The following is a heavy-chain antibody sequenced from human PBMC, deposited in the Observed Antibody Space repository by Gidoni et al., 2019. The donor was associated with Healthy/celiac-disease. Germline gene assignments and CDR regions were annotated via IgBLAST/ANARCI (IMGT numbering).Heavy chain of an antibody. Sequence: QVQLQESGPGLVKPSQTLSLTCTVSGAPIRSGGYYWRWIRQHPGKGLEWIGYIYYSGSTYYNPSLKSRVTISVDTSKNQFSLKLSSVTAADTAVYYCARQTAYYDFWSGYAFDYWGQGTLVTVSS. CDR3: ARQTAYYDFWSGYAFDY. D-gene: IGHD3-3*01. CDR2: IYYSGST. CDR1: GAPIRSGGYY. J-gene: IGHJ4*02. V-gene: IGHV4-31*03.